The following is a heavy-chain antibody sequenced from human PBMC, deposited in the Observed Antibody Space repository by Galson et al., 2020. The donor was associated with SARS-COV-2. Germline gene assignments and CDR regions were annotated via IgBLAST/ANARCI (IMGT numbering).Heavy chain of an antibody. D-gene: IGHD1-26*01. CDR3: AKLALPYRGSYYRAFDI. Sequence: GGSLRLSCAASGFTFDDYAMHWVRQAPGKGLEWVSGIGWNGDTIGHAASGKGRFTISRDTAKNSLYLQMNRLTAEDTALYYCAKLALPYRGSYYRAFDIWGQGTMVTVSS. CDR1: GFTFDDYA. V-gene: IGHV3-9*01. J-gene: IGHJ3*02. CDR2: IGWNGDTI.